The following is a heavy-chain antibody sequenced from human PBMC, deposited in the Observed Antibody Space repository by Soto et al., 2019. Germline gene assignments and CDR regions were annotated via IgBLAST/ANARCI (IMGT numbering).Heavy chain of an antibody. D-gene: IGHD3-10*01. CDR3: AKVSTPMGAKFHDAFDI. CDR2: ISYDGSNK. J-gene: IGHJ3*02. V-gene: IGHV3-30*04. Sequence: GGSLRLSCAASGFTFSSYAMHWVRQAPGKGLEWVAVISYDGSNKYYADSVKGRFTISRDNSKNTLYLQMNSLRAEDTALYYCAKVSTPMGAKFHDAFDIWGQGTMVTVSS. CDR1: GFTFSSYA.